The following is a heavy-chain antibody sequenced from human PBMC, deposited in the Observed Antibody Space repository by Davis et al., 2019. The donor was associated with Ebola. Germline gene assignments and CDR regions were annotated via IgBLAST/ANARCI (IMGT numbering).Heavy chain of an antibody. CDR1: GGSISSYY. CDR2: IYYSGST. Sequence: PSETLSLTCTVSGGSISSYYWSWIRQPPGKGLEWIGYIYYSGSTNYNPSLKSRVTISVETSKNQFSLKLSSVTAADTAVYYCASLHYSGSYSGWFDPWGQGTLVTVSS. CDR3: ASLHYSGSYSGWFDP. J-gene: IGHJ5*02. D-gene: IGHD1-26*01. V-gene: IGHV4-59*01.